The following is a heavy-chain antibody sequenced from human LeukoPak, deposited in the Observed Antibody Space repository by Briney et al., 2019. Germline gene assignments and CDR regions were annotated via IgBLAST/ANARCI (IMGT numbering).Heavy chain of an antibody. CDR2: IYYSGST. Sequence: SETLSLTCTVSGGSISSYYWSWIWQPPGKGPEWIGYIYYSGSTNYNPSLKSRVTISVDTSKNQFSLKLSSVAAADTAVYYCARGLVVPAAMPELDYYYYGMDVWGQGTTVTVSS. D-gene: IGHD2-2*01. CDR1: GGSISSYY. CDR3: ARGLVVPAAMPELDYYYYGMDV. V-gene: IGHV4-59*01. J-gene: IGHJ6*02.